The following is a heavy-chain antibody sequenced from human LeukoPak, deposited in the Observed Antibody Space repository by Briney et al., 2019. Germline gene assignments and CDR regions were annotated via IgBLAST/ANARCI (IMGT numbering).Heavy chain of an antibody. Sequence: GGSLRLSCEVSGFTSNGYWMNWVRQAPGKGPEWVASIRQDGSEKTYVDSVKGRFTISRDNTKNSLSLQLNGLRAEDTAVYYCARDGTAAGLYFDLWGQGTLVTVSS. CDR1: GFTSNGYW. CDR3: ARDGTAAGLYFDL. J-gene: IGHJ4*01. D-gene: IGHD6-13*01. CDR2: IRQDGSEK. V-gene: IGHV3-7*01.